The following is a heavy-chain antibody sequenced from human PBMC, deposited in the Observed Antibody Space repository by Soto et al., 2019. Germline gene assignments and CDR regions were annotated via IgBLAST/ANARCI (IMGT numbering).Heavy chain of an antibody. CDR2: ISNTNSYT. J-gene: IGHJ4*02. D-gene: IGHD6-13*01. Sequence: PGGSLRLSCAASGFTFNDYYMNWMRQAPGKGLEWVSYISNTNSYTNYADSVKGRFTISRDNAKSSLYLQMNSLRAEDTAVYYCARSALKGSSRPDYWGQGTLVTVSS. CDR1: GFTFNDYY. CDR3: ARSALKGSSRPDY. V-gene: IGHV3-11*06.